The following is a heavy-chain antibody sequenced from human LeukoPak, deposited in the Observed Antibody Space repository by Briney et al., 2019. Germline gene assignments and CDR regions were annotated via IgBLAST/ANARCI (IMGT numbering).Heavy chain of an antibody. CDR3: AKGVPGIVAAGTPTEYFQH. CDR1: GFTFNNYD. V-gene: IGHV3-13*01. Sequence: SGGSLRLSCAASGFTFNNYDMHWVRQATGKGLEWVSGFGTADDTYYPGPVKGRFTISRDDSKNTLYLQMNSLRAEDTAVYYCAKGVPGIVAAGTPTEYFQHWGQGTLVTVSS. CDR2: FGTADDT. D-gene: IGHD6-13*01. J-gene: IGHJ1*01.